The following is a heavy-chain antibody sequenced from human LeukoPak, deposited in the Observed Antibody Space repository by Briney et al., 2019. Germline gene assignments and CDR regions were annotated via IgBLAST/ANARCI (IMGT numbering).Heavy chain of an antibody. V-gene: IGHV3-15*01. J-gene: IGHJ4*02. CDR1: GFTFSNAW. CDR3: TTSRYGSGSYYVYFDY. Sequence: GGSFRLSCAASGFTFSNAWMSWVRQAPGKGLEWVGRIKSKTDGGTTDYAAPVKGRFTISRDDSKNTLYLQMNSLKTEDTAVYYCTTSRYGSGSYYVYFDYWGQGTLVTVSS. D-gene: IGHD3-10*01. CDR2: IKSKTDGGTT.